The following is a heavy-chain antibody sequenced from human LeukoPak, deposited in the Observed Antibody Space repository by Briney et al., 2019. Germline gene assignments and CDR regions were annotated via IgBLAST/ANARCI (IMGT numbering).Heavy chain of an antibody. V-gene: IGHV6-1*01. Sequence: SQTLSLTGAISGDSVSSNSAAWNWIRQSPSRGLEWLGRTYYRSKWYNDYAVSVKSRITINPDTSKNQFSLQLNSVTPEDTAVYYCARVSYYYDSSGYSDYWGQGTLVTVSS. J-gene: IGHJ4*02. CDR3: ARVSYYYDSSGYSDY. CDR1: GDSVSSNSAA. D-gene: IGHD3-22*01. CDR2: TYYRSKWYN.